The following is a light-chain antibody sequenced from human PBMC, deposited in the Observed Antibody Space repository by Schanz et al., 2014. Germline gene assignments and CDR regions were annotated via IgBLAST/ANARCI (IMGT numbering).Light chain of an antibody. CDR1: SSDVGNYNF. Sequence: QSALTQPPSASGSPGQSVTISCTGTSSDVGNYNFVSWHQQHPGKAPKLMIYDVSNRPSGVSNRFSGSKSGNTASLTISGLQAEDEADYYCSSHSLTSILVFGGGTQLTVL. CDR3: SSHSLTSILV. J-gene: IGLJ2*01. CDR2: DVS. V-gene: IGLV2-14*03.